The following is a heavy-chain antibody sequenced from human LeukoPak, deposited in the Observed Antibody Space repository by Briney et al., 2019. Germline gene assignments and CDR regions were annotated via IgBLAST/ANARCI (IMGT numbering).Heavy chain of an antibody. D-gene: IGHD3-16*01. J-gene: IGHJ3*02. CDR1: GGSISSGSYY. V-gene: IGHV4-61*02. CDR2: IYTSGST. CDR3: ARAVGGGDAFHI. Sequence: SQTLSLTCTVSGGSISSGSYYWSWIRQPAGKGLEWIGRIYTSGSTNYNPSLKSRVTISVDTSKNQFSLKLSSVTAADTAVYYCARAVGGGDAFHIWGQGTMVTVSS.